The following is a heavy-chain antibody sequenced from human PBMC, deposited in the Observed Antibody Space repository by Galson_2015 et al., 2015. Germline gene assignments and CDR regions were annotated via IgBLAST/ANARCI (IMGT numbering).Heavy chain of an antibody. J-gene: IGHJ5*02. Sequence: SLRLSCAASGFTFGDYAMSWVRQAPGKGLEWVGFIRSKAYGGTTEYAASVKGRFTISRDDSKSIAYLQMNSLKTEDTAVYYCARALRLAAAGTREYWFDPWGQGTLVTVSS. CDR2: IRSKAYGGTT. V-gene: IGHV3-49*04. CDR3: ARALRLAAAGTREYWFDP. D-gene: IGHD6-13*01. CDR1: GFTFGDYA.